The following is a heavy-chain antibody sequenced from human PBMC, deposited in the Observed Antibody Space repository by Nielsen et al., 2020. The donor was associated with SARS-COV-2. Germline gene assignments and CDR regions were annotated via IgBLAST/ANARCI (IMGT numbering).Heavy chain of an antibody. CDR3: ARDGGSSSWYQKNNWFDP. CDR2: IKQDGSEK. CDR1: GFTFSSYW. J-gene: IGHJ5*02. D-gene: IGHD6-13*01. V-gene: IGHV3-7*03. Sequence: GGSLRLSCAASGFTFSSYWMSWVRQAPGKGLEWVASIKQDGSEKYYVDSVKGRFTISRDNAKNSLYLQMNSLRAEDTAVYYCARDGGSSSWYQKNNWFDPWGQGTLVTVSS.